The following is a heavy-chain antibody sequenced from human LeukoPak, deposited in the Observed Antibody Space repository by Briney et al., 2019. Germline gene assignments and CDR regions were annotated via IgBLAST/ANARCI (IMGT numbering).Heavy chain of an antibody. CDR3: ARDNRITMVRGVIDY. CDR1: GYPFINYD. Sequence: GATVKVSCKASGYPFINYDIKWVRQAPGQGLEWMGWISAYNGNTNYAQKLQGRVTMTTDTSTSTAYMELRSLRSDDTAVYYCARDNRITMVRGVIDYWGQGTLVTVSS. CDR2: ISAYNGNT. D-gene: IGHD3-10*01. J-gene: IGHJ4*02. V-gene: IGHV1-18*01.